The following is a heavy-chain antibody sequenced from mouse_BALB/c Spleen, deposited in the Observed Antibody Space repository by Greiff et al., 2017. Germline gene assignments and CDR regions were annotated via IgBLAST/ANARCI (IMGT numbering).Heavy chain of an antibody. V-gene: IGHV14-1*02. CDR3: ARSGGWDYAMDD. CDR2: IDPENGNT. D-gene: IGHD3-3*01. CDR1: GFNIKDYY. J-gene: IGHJ4*01. Sequence: EVQLQQSGAELVRPGALVKLSCKASGFNIKDYYMHWVKQRPEQGLEWIGWIDPENGNTIYDPKFQGKASIPADTSSNTAYLQLSSLTSEDTAVYYCARSGGWDYAMDDWGQGTSVTVSS.